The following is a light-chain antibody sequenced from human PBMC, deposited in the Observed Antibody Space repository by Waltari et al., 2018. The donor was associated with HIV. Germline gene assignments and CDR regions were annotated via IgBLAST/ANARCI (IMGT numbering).Light chain of an antibody. CDR2: GAS. J-gene: IGKJ4*01. CDR3: HQRRDWPPSVS. V-gene: IGKV3-11*01. Sequence: EIVLTQSPVTLSLSPGKRATLSCRASQYISSHLAWYQQKPGQAPRLLISGASNRAAGIPARFSGSGSGTDFTLTITSLEPEDFAVYYCHQRRDWPPSVSFGGGTKVEIK. CDR1: QYISSH.